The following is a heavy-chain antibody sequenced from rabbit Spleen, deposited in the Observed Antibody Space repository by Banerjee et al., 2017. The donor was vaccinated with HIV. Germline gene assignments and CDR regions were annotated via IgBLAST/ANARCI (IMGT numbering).Heavy chain of an antibody. V-gene: IGHV1S40*01. CDR3: ARDSGSYDYIDVYFNL. D-gene: IGHD6-1*01. CDR2: IYTGNGKM. CDR1: GFSFSSNYY. J-gene: IGHJ4*01. Sequence: QSLEESGGGLVQPEGSLALTCKASGFSFSSNYYMCWVRQAPGKGLEWIGCIYTGNGKMYYASWAKGRFTISKTSSTTVTLKMTSLTAADTATYFCARDSGSYDYIDVYFNLWGQGTLVTVS.